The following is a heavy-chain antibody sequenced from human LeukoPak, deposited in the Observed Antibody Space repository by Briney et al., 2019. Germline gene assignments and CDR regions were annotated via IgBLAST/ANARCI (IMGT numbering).Heavy chain of an antibody. CDR1: VFTFNDAW. CDR2: IKSKTDGGTT. D-gene: IGHD6-19*01. V-gene: IGHV3-15*01. CDR3: TTTLAVAGTSMGY. J-gene: IGHJ4*02. Sequence: GGSLRLSCAASVFTFNDAWMTWVRQAPGKGLEWVGRIKSKTDGGTTDYAAPVKGRFTISRDDSKTTLYLQMNSLKTEDTAVYYCTTTLAVAGTSMGYWGQGTLVTVSS.